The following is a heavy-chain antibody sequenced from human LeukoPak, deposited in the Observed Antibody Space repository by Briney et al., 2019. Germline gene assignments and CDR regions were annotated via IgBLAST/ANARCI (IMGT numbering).Heavy chain of an antibody. D-gene: IGHD2-2*01. CDR1: GLTFRSYG. CDR2: ISNDGSNK. CDR3: ARADYCASMSCYGVYYYGMEV. Sequence: PGGSLRLSCAASGLTFRSYGMHWVPQAPGKGLEWVTFISNDGSNKEYADSVRGRFTISRDNSKNTLYLQMNSLRAEDTALYYCARADYCASMSCYGVYYYGMEVWGQGTTVTVSS. V-gene: IGHV3-33*01. J-gene: IGHJ6*02.